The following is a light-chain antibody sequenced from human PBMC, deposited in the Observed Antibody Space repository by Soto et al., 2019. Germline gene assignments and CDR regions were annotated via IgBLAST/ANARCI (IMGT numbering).Light chain of an antibody. Sequence: QSALTQPASVSGSPGQSITISCTGTSSDVGGSNYVSWYQQHPGKAPKLMIYDVSNRPSGVSNRFSGSKSGNTASLTISGLQAEDEADYYCVSYSSSSTLYVFGTGTKVTVL. CDR3: VSYSSSSTLYV. J-gene: IGLJ1*01. CDR1: SSDVGGSNY. CDR2: DVS. V-gene: IGLV2-14*03.